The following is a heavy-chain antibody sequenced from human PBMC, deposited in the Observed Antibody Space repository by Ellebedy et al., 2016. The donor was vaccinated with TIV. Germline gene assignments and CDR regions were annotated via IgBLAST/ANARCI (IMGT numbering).Heavy chain of an antibody. D-gene: IGHD2-2*01. CDR2: ISAYNVKT. V-gene: IGHV1-18*01. J-gene: IGHJ6*02. CDR1: GYTLTKYG. Sequence: ASVKVSXXASGYTLTKYGISWVRQAPGQGLEWMGWISAYNVKTNYAQKFQGRVTVTADTSTSTAYMELRSLRSDDTAVYYCAREVGIPAASAVVPAGELRYYYYYYGMDVWGQGTTVTVSS. CDR3: AREVGIPAASAVVPAGELRYYYYYYGMDV.